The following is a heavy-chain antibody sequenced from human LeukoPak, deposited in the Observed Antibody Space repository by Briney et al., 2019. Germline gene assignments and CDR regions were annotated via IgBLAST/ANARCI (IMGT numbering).Heavy chain of an antibody. V-gene: IGHV1-2*02. CDR2: ISPNSGGT. CDR1: GYSFTGYY. D-gene: IGHD3-9*01. CDR3: ARDHWLLSSKTWYYYGMDV. J-gene: IGHJ6*02. Sequence: ASVKVSCKASGYSFTGYYIHWVRQAPGQGLEWMGWISPNSGGTSYAQKFQGRVSMTRDTSISTTYMELSRLRSDDTAVYYCARDHWLLSSKTWYYYGMDVWGQGITVTVSS.